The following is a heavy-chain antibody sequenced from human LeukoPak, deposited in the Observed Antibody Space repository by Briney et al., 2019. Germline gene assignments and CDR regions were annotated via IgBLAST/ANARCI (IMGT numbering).Heavy chain of an antibody. CDR3: ARNKELVLNYYYMDV. D-gene: IGHD6-13*01. CDR2: INPNSGGT. V-gene: IGHV1-2*02. J-gene: IGHJ6*03. CDR1: GYTFTGYY. Sequence: GASVTVSCTASGYTFTGYYMHWVRQAPGQGLEWMGWINPNSGGTNYAQTFQARVTMTRDTSISTAYMELSRLKSDDTAVYYCARNKELVLNYYYMDVWGKGTTVTISS.